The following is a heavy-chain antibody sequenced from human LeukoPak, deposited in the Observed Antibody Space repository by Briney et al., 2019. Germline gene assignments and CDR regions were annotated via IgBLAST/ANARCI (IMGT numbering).Heavy chain of an antibody. J-gene: IGHJ4*02. D-gene: IGHD3-22*01. Sequence: ASVKVSRKASGYTFTSYDINWVRQATGQGLEWMGWMNPNSGNTGYAQKFQGRVTMTRDTSISTAYMELSRLRSDDTAVYYCARLRYDSSGYYYWGQGTLVTVSS. CDR2: MNPNSGNT. CDR3: ARLRYDSSGYYY. V-gene: IGHV1-8*01. CDR1: GYTFTSYD.